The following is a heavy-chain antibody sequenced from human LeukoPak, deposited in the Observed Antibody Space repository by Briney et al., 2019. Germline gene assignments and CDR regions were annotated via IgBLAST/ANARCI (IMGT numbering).Heavy chain of an antibody. CDR2: ISAYNGNT. V-gene: IGHV1-18*01. CDR3: ARGPWFSYGDYENYFDY. D-gene: IGHD4-17*01. CDR1: GYTFTSYG. Sequence: GASVKVSCKASGYTFTSYGISWVRQAPGQGLEWMGRISAYNGNTNCAQKLQGRVTMTTDTSTSTAYMELRSLRSDDTAVYYCARGPWFSYGDYENYFDYWGQGTLVTVSS. J-gene: IGHJ4*02.